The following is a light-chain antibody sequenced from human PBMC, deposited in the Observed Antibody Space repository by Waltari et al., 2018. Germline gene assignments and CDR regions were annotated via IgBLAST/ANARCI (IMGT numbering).Light chain of an antibody. CDR3: QRYNSYPIT. Sequence: DIQMTQSPSTLSASVGDSVTITCRASQSIGSWLAWYQQKPGKAPNLLIYEATSLESGVPSRFSASGSGTEFTLTISSLQPDDFATYYCQRYNSYPITFGPGTKVDI. J-gene: IGKJ3*01. V-gene: IGKV1-5*03. CDR2: EAT. CDR1: QSIGSW.